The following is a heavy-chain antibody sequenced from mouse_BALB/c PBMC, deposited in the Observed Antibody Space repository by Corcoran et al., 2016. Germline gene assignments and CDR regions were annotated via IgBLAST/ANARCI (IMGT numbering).Heavy chain of an antibody. CDR3: ASGSSYYYAMDY. Sequence: QVQLQQSGAELARPGASVKMSCKASGYTLTSYTMHWVKQRPGQGLEWIGYINPSSGYTNYNQKFKDKATLTADKSSSTAYMQLSSLTSEDSAVYYCASGSSYYYAMDYWGQGTSVTVSS. D-gene: IGHD1-1*01. J-gene: IGHJ4*01. V-gene: IGHV1-4*01. CDR2: INPSSGYT. CDR1: GYTLTSYT.